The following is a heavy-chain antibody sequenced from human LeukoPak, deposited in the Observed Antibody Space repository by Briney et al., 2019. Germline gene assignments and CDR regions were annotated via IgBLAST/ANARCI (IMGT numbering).Heavy chain of an antibody. V-gene: IGHV1-2*02. CDR1: GYTFTGYY. CDR2: INPNSGGA. CDR3: AREGGGLDY. Sequence: ASVKVSCKASGYTFTGYYMHWVRQAPGQGPEWMGWINPNSGGANYAQKFQGRVTMTRDTSISTACMELSRLRSDDTAVYYCAREGGGLDYWGQGTLVTVSS. J-gene: IGHJ4*02. D-gene: IGHD3-16*01.